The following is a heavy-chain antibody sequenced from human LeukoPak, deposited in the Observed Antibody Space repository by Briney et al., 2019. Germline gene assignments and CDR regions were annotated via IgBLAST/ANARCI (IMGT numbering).Heavy chain of an antibody. CDR3: ARQVAAAGRIHDY. CDR2: IYTSGGT. Sequence: PSQTLSLTCTVSGGSISSGSYYWSWIRQPAGKGLEWIGRIYTSGGTNYNPSLKSRVTISVDTSKNQFSLKLSSVTAADTALYYCARQVAAAGRIHDYWGQGTLVTVSS. CDR1: GGSISSGSYY. D-gene: IGHD6-13*01. V-gene: IGHV4-61*02. J-gene: IGHJ4*02.